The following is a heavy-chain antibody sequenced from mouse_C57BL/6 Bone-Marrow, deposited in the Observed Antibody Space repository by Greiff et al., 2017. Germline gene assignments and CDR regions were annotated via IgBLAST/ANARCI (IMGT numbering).Heavy chain of an antibody. CDR2: ISSGSSTI. CDR3: ARRGYGSSYDAMDY. Sequence: EVQVVESGGGLVKPGGSLKLSCAASGFTFSDYGMHWVRQAPEKGLEWVAYISSGSSTIYYADPVKGRFTISRDNAKNTLFLQMTSLRSEDTAMYYCARRGYGSSYDAMDYWGQGTSVTVSS. D-gene: IGHD1-1*01. V-gene: IGHV5-17*01. J-gene: IGHJ4*01. CDR1: GFTFSDYG.